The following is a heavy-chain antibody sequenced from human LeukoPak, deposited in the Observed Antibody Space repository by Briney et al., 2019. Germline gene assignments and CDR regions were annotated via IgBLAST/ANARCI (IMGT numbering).Heavy chain of an antibody. D-gene: IGHD3-22*01. CDR2: ISYDGSKK. CDR1: GFTFSRYG. V-gene: IGHV3-30*18. CDR3: AKDPRRTYYYDSSGNYIPAFDY. J-gene: IGHJ4*02. Sequence: TGGSLRLSCAASGFTFSRYGIHWVRQAPGKGLEWVAVISYDGSKKYYADSVKGRFTISRDNSKNTLYQQMNSLRAEDTAVYYCAKDPRRTYYYDSSGNYIPAFDYWGQGTLVTVSS.